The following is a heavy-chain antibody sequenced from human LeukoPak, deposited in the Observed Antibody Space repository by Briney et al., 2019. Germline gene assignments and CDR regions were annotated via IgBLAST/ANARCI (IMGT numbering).Heavy chain of an antibody. CDR1: GYTFTGYY. CDR3: ARDQRAYYDFWSGPSYTDY. Sequence: ASVKVSCKASGYTFTGYYMHWVRQAPGQGLEWMGWINPNSGGTNYAQKFQGRVTMTRDTSISTAYMELSRLRSDDTAVYYCARDQRAYYDFWSGPSYTDYWGQGTLVIVSS. J-gene: IGHJ4*02. CDR2: INPNSGGT. D-gene: IGHD3-3*01. V-gene: IGHV1-2*02.